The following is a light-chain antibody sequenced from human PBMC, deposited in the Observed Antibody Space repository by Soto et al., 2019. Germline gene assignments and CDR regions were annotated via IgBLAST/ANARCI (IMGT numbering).Light chain of an antibody. J-gene: IGKJ1*01. V-gene: IGKV3-20*01. CDR3: QQYGSSGT. CDR1: QSIDNNH. Sequence: EIGLTQSPGTLSLSPGERVTLSWWASQSIDNNHLAWYQQKPGQAPRLLIHGTSNRATGIPDRFSGSGSGTDFTLTISRLEPEDFAVYYCQQYGSSGTFGQGTKVDIK. CDR2: GTS.